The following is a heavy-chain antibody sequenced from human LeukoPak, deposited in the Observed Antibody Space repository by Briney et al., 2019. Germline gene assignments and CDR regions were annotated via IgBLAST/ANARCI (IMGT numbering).Heavy chain of an antibody. Sequence: PGGSLRLSCAASGFTVSSNYMSWVRQAPGKGLEWVSVIYSGGSTYYADSVKGRFTISRDNSKNTLYLQMNSLRAEDTAVYYCARETLYDFWSGPQGAFDIWGQGTMVTVSS. CDR1: GFTVSSNY. J-gene: IGHJ3*02. CDR2: IYSGGST. D-gene: IGHD3-3*01. CDR3: ARETLYDFWSGPQGAFDI. V-gene: IGHV3-53*01.